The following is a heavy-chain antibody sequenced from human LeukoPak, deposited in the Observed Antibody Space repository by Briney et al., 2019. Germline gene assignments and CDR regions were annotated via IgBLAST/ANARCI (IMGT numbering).Heavy chain of an antibody. CDR1: GYTFTGYY. Sequence: ASVKVSCKASGYTFTGYYMHWVRQAPGQGLEWMGWINPNSGGTNYAQKFQGRVTMTRDTSISTAYMELSRLRSDDTAVCYCARSEWELPASFDYWGQGTLVTVSS. CDR2: INPNSGGT. J-gene: IGHJ4*02. V-gene: IGHV1-2*02. CDR3: ARSEWELPASFDY. D-gene: IGHD1-26*01.